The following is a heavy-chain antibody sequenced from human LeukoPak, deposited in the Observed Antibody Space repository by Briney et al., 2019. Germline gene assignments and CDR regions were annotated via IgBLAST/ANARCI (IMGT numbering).Heavy chain of an antibody. Sequence: GGSLRLSCAASGFTFSSYTMNWVRHAPGKGLEWVSYISSSSSDIYSADSVKGRFTISRDNAKNSLYLQTNSLRAEDTAVYYCARAPGPASMDVWGKGTTVTVSS. J-gene: IGHJ6*03. V-gene: IGHV3-21*01. CDR2: ISSSSSDI. D-gene: IGHD3-10*01. CDR3: ARAPGPASMDV. CDR1: GFTFSSYT.